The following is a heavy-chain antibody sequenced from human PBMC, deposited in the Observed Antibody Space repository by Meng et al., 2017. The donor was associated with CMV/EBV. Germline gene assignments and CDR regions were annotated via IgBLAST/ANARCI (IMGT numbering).Heavy chain of an antibody. CDR3: AYTAMVTL. CDR2: ISGCGGST. V-gene: IGHV3-23*01. Sequence: EVPLLESGGGLVKPGGSMRPSCAAYGFTLSSYAMRWGRQAPGKGLEWVSAISGCGGSTYYAASVKGRFTNSRDNSKNTLYLQMNSLRAEDTAVYYCAYTAMVTLWGQGTLVTVSS. CDR1: GFTLSSYA. J-gene: IGHJ4*02. D-gene: IGHD5-18*01.